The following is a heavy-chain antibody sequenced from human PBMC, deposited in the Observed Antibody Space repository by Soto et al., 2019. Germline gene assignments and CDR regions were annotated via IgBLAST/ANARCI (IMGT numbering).Heavy chain of an antibody. CDR1: GYTFTSYG. J-gene: IGHJ4*02. D-gene: IGHD3-22*01. Sequence: ASVKVSCKASGYTFTSYGISWVRQAPGQGLEWMGWISAYNGNTNYAQKLQGRVTMTTDTSTSTAYMELRSLRSDDTAVYYCAKAFGHYDSSGYYPPDVWGQGALVTVSS. V-gene: IGHV1-18*04. CDR2: ISAYNGNT. CDR3: AKAFGHYDSSGYYPPDV.